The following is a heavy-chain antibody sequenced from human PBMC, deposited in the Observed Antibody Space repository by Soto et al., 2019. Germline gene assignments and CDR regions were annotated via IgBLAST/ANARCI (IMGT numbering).Heavy chain of an antibody. V-gene: IGHV3-21*01. D-gene: IGHD2-8*01. CDR2: ISSSSSYI. CDR3: ARVSDDIVLISEW. J-gene: IGHJ4*02. CDR1: GFTFSDYS. Sequence: GGSLRLSCAASGFTFSDYSVNWVRQAPGKGLEWVSFISSSSSYIYYADSVKDRFTISRDNAKNSVYLQMNSLRAEDTAVYYCARVSDDIVLISEWWGQGTLVPVSS.